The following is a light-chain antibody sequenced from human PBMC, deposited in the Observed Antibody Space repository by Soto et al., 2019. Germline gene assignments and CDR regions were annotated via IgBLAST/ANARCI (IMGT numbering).Light chain of an antibody. CDR2: GAS. CDR3: QHYGTSTRT. J-gene: IGKJ1*01. V-gene: IGKV3-20*01. CDR1: QSISSGY. Sequence: EVVLTQSPGTLSLSPGDRATLSCRATQSISSGYLAWYQQKPGQAPRLLIYGASTRATGIPDRFSGSGSAADFTLTITRLEPEDFAVYYCQHYGTSTRTFGQGTKVDIK.